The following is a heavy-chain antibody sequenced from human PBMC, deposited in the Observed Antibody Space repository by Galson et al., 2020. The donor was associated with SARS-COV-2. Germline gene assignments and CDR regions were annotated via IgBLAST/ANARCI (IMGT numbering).Heavy chain of an antibody. CDR3: ARDNPLADYYYYYGMDV. CDR2: IKQDGSEK. CDR1: GFTFSSYW. J-gene: IGHJ6*02. V-gene: IGHV3-7*01. Sequence: GGSLRLSCAASGFTFSSYWMSWVRQAPGKGLEWVANIKQDGSEKYYVDSVKGRFTITRDNAKNSMYLQMNSLRAEDTAVYYCARDNPLADYYYYYGMDVWGQGTTVTVSS.